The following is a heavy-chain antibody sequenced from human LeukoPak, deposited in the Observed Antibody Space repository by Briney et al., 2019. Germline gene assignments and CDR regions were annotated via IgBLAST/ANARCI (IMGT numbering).Heavy chain of an antibody. J-gene: IGHJ4*02. CDR1: GFTFSSYG. D-gene: IGHD6-19*01. Sequence: GGSLRLSCAASGFTFSSYGMHWVRQAPGKGLEWVAFIRYDGSDENYADSVKGRFTISRDNSKNTLYLQMNSLRAEDTAVYYCAKGAVAGTDYWGRGTLVTVSS. CDR2: IRYDGSDE. V-gene: IGHV3-30*02. CDR3: AKGAVAGTDY.